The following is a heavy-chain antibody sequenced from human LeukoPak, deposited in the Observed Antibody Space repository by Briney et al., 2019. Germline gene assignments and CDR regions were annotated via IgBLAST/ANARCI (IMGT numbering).Heavy chain of an antibody. CDR2: ISSGGNT. J-gene: IGHJ4*02. CDR1: GFTVSSSY. CDR3: ARDLSPVVRASPMGY. D-gene: IGHD3-10*01. V-gene: IGHV3-53*05. Sequence: GGSLRLSCAASGFTVSSSYMNWIRQAPGKGLECVSVISSGGNTNYADSVKGRFTISSDTSKNTLYLQMNSLRAEDTAVYYCARDLSPVVRASPMGYWGQGTLVTVSS.